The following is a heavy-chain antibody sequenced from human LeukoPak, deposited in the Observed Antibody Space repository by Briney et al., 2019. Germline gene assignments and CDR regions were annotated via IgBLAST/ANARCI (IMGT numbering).Heavy chain of an antibody. CDR3: ARGLYDRSGYYVTPDY. V-gene: IGHV3-74*01. D-gene: IGHD3-22*01. J-gene: IGHJ4*02. Sequence: GGSLRLSCGASGFTFNNYWMHWVRQAPGMGLVWVSRINSDGSGTTYADSVKGRVTISRDNSKNTLYLQMNSLRAEDTAVYYCARGLYDRSGYYVTPDYWGQGTLVTVSS. CDR1: GFTFNNYW. CDR2: INSDGSGT.